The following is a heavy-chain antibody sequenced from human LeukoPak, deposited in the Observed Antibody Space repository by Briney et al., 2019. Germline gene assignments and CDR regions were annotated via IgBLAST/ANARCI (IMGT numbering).Heavy chain of an antibody. Sequence: PGGSLRLSCAASGFTFSSYGMHWVRQAPGKGLEWVAFIRYDGSNKYYADSVKGRFTISRDNSKNTLYLQMNSVRAEDTAVYYCARDYGSGSYRRFDPWGQGTLVTVSS. D-gene: IGHD3-10*01. CDR2: IRYDGSNK. CDR1: GFTFSSYG. J-gene: IGHJ5*02. V-gene: IGHV3-30*02. CDR3: ARDYGSGSYRRFDP.